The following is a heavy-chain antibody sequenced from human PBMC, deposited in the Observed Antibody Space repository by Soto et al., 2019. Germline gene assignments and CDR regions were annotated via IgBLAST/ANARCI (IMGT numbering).Heavy chain of an antibody. D-gene: IGHD4-17*01. CDR2: ISYDGSNK. CDR3: AKDSPHDYGDYGALVY. J-gene: IGHJ4*02. V-gene: IGHV3-30*18. CDR1: GFTFSSYG. Sequence: QVQLVESGGGVAQPGRSLRLSCAASGFTFSSYGMHWVRQAPGKGLEWVAVISYDGSNKYYADSVKGRFTISRDNSKNTLYLQMNSLRTEDTAVYYCAKDSPHDYGDYGALVYWGQGTLVTVSS.